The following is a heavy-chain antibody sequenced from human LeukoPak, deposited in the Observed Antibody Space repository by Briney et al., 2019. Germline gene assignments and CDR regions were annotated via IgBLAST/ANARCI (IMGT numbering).Heavy chain of an antibody. CDR2: ISGSGDNT. CDR1: GFTFSSYA. V-gene: IGHV3-23*01. J-gene: IGHJ4*02. Sequence: GGSLRLSCAASGFTFSSYAMSWVRQAPGKGLEWVSGISGSGDNTYYADSVKGRFTISRNNSKNTLYVQVNSLGTEDTAAYYCARGVAAAGPTFWGQGTLVTVSS. CDR3: ARGVAAAGPTF. D-gene: IGHD6-13*01.